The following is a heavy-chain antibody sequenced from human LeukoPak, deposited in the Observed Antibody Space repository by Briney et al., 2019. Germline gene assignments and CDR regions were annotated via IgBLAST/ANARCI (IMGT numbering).Heavy chain of an antibody. Sequence: PSETLSLTCAVSGGSISSYFWSWIRQPPGKGLEWIGYIYYSGSANYNPSLKSRVTMSVDTSKKQVSLKLSSVTAADTAVYYCAGGQYSSSRTSMDVWGQGTTVTVSS. V-gene: IGHV4-59*08. D-gene: IGHD6-13*01. CDR3: AGGQYSSSRTSMDV. J-gene: IGHJ6*02. CDR1: GGSISSYF. CDR2: IYYSGSA.